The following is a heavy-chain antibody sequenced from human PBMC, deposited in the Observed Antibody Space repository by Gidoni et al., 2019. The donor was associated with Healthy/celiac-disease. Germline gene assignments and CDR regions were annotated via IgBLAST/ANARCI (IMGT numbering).Heavy chain of an antibody. V-gene: IGHV3-33*01. D-gene: IGHD1-7*01. CDR1: GFTFSNYA. CDR3: VRDYGRAADWNYVLGF. Sequence: GFTFSNYAMHWVRQAPGKGLEWVAVIWYDESKKDYADSVEGRFTISRDNRKNTLFLQMNSLRVEDTAVYFCVRDYGRAADWNYVLGFWGQGTLVTVSS. CDR2: IWYDESKK. J-gene: IGHJ4*02.